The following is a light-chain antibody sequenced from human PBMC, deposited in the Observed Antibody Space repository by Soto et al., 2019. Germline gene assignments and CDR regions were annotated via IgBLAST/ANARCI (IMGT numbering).Light chain of an antibody. J-gene: IGKJ1*01. V-gene: IGKV3-11*01. CDR2: DAS. CDR3: QQRSNWPWT. Sequence: EIVLTQSPATLSLSPGERATLSCRASQSVSSYLAWYQQKPGQAPRLLIYDASNRATGIPARFSGSGSGTDFTLTISSLEPEDFAVYYCQQRSNWPWTFGQGTTVEI. CDR1: QSVSSY.